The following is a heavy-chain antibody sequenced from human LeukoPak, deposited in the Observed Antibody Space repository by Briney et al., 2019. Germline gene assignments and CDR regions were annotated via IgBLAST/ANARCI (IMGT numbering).Heavy chain of an antibody. CDR3: ASPRRWGGGFDY. V-gene: IGHV3-23*01. D-gene: IGHD3-16*01. J-gene: IGHJ4*02. CDR1: GFTFSSYA. CDR2: ISGTGGST. Sequence: GGSLRLSCAASGFTFSSYAMSWVRQVPGKGLEWVSTISGTGGSTSYADSVKGRFTISRDNSKNTLYLQMNSLRAEDTAVYYCASPRRWGGGFDYWGQGTLVTVSS.